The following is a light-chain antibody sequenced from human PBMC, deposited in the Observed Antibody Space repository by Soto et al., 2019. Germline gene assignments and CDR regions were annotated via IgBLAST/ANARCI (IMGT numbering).Light chain of an antibody. J-gene: IGLJ1*01. CDR2: DDS. Sequence: SYELTQPPSVSVAPGQTARITCGGNNIGIKSVHWYQQKPSQAPVLVVYDDSDRPSGIPERFSGSNTGNTATLTISRVEAGDEADYYCQVWDSSSDSHVFGTGTKVTLL. V-gene: IGLV3-21*02. CDR1: NIGIKS. CDR3: QVWDSSSDSHV.